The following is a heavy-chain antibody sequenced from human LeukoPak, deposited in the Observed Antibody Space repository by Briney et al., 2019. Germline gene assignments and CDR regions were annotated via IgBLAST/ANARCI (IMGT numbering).Heavy chain of an antibody. CDR3: ARGRTCTTCPSDGFDI. D-gene: IGHD2-2*01. CDR1: GYTFANYY. Sequence: ASVKVSCKASGYTFANYYIHWVRQAPGQGLEWMGWINPNSGATDYAQKFRGGVTMTRDTSVSTAYMELSRLTSDDTAVYYCARGRTCTTCPSDGFDIWGQGTMVTVSS. J-gene: IGHJ3*02. CDR2: INPNSGAT. V-gene: IGHV1-2*02.